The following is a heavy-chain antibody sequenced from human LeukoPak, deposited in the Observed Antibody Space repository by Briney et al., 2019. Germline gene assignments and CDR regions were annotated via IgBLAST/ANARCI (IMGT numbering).Heavy chain of an antibody. V-gene: IGHV1-3*03. Sequence: ASVKVSCKAYGYTFTHYVMHWVRRAPGQRFEWMGWINTGNGDTKYSQDFQDRVTISTDTSASTAYMELSSLRSEDMAVYYCVRNLNSGSYHFDYWGQGTLVTVSS. CDR3: VRNLNSGSYHFDY. CDR2: INTGNGDT. D-gene: IGHD3-16*02. CDR1: GYTFTHYV. J-gene: IGHJ4*02.